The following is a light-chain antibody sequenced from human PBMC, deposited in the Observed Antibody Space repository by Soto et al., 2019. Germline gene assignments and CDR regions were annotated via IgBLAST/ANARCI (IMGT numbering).Light chain of an antibody. V-gene: IGKV4-1*01. CDR2: WAS. CDR3: QQFHVSPWT. Sequence: DIMMSQAQDSLAVSLGERATINCKSSQPVLNSSNNKNYLAWYQQKPGQPPQMLIYWASTRESGVPDRFSGSGSETDFTLTISSLQAEEVAVYYCQQFHVSPWTFGQGTKVEIK. J-gene: IGKJ1*01. CDR1: QPVLNSSNNKNY.